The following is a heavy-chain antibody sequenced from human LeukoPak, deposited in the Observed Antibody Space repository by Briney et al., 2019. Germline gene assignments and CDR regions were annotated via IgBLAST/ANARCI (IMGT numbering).Heavy chain of an antibody. CDR1: GFTFSNYA. CDR2: ISGGGGTT. V-gene: IGHV3-23*01. Sequence: GGSLRLSCAASGFTFSNYAMNWVRQAPGKGLEWVSTISGGGGTTYYADSVKGRFTISRDSSKNTLYLHMNSLRAEDTAAYYCAKGRRDGHNFDFDYWGQGTLVTVSS. CDR3: AKGRRDGHNFDFDY. J-gene: IGHJ4*02. D-gene: IGHD5-24*01.